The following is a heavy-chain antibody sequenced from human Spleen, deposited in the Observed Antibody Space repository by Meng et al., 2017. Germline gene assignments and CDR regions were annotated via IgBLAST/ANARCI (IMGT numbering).Heavy chain of an antibody. J-gene: IGHJ4*02. CDR1: GGSISSYY. Sequence: ETLSLTCTVSGGSISSYYWSWIRQPPGKGLEWIGYIYYSGSTNYNPSLKSRVTISVDTSKNQFSLKLSSVTAADTAVYYCARQRLTYYYDSSGYYSRYFDYWGQGTLVTVSS. D-gene: IGHD3-22*01. CDR2: IYYSGST. CDR3: ARQRLTYYYDSSGYYSRYFDY. V-gene: IGHV4-59*08.